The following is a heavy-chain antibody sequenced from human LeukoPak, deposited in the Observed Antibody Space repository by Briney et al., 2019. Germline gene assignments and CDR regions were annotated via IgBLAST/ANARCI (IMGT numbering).Heavy chain of an antibody. J-gene: IGHJ4*02. CDR1: GYTFTGYY. V-gene: IGHV1-2*02. Sequence: GASVKVSCKASGYTFTGYYMHWVRQATGQGLEWMGWMNPNSGNTGYAQKFQGRVTITRDTSITTAYMELSRLRSDDTAVYYCARAYYYGSGTNDFWGQGTLVTVSS. CDR3: ARAYYYGSGTNDF. D-gene: IGHD3-10*01. CDR2: MNPNSGNT.